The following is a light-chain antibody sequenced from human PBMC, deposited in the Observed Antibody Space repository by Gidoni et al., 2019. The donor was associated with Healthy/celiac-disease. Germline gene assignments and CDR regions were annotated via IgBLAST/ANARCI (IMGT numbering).Light chain of an antibody. CDR3: QQLNSYLLT. V-gene: IGKV1-9*01. Sequence: DIQLTQSPSFLSASVGDRVTITCRASQGISSYLAWYQQKPGKAPKLLIYAASNLQRGVPSRFSGSGSGTEFTLTISSLQPEDFATYYCQQLNSYLLTFGGGTKVEIK. CDR2: AAS. J-gene: IGKJ4*01. CDR1: QGISSY.